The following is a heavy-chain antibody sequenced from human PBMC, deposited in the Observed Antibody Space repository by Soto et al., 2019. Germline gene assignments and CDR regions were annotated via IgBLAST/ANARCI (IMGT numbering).Heavy chain of an antibody. CDR1: GYTFTSYA. Sequence: QVQLVQSGAEVKKPGASVKVSCKASGYTFTSYAMHWVRPAPGQRLEWMGWINAGNGNTKYSQKFQGRVTITRDTSASTAYMERSSLRSEDTAVYFCARVFRGGDADWFDPWAQGTLVTVSS. CDR2: INAGNGNT. D-gene: IGHD2-21*02. V-gene: IGHV1-3*01. CDR3: ARVFRGGDADWFDP. J-gene: IGHJ5*02.